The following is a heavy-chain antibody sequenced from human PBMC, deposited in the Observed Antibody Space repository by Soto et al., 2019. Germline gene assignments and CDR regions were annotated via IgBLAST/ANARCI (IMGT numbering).Heavy chain of an antibody. CDR1: GFTFSSYA. V-gene: IGHV3-23*01. CDR2: NSGSGGST. D-gene: IGHD6-13*01. CDR3: VKVAAAGTEYSPYYYYYYMDV. Sequence: PGGSLRLSCAASGFTFSSYAMSWVRQAPGKGLKKVSANSGSGGSTYYAESVKGRFTNSRDNSKNTLYLQMNSLRAEYTAVYYCVKVAAAGTEYSPYYYYYYMDVWGKGTTVTVSS. J-gene: IGHJ6*03.